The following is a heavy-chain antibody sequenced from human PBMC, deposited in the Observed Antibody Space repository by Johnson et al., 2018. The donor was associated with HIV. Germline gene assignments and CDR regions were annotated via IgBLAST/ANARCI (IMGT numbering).Heavy chain of an antibody. Sequence: EVLLLESGGGLEHPGGSLRLSCAASGFTFSSYEMNWVRQAPGKGLEWVAYMSSSGSTIYYADSVKGRFTISRDNSKNTLYLQMNSLRAEDTAVYYCARGRARAFDIWGQGTMVTVSS. CDR3: ARGRARAFDI. CDR1: GFTFSSYE. V-gene: IGHV3-48*03. J-gene: IGHJ3*02. D-gene: IGHD5-12*01. CDR2: MSSSGSTI.